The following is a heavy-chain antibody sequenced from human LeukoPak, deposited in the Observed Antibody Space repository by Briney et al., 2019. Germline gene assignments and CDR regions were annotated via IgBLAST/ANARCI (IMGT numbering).Heavy chain of an antibody. CDR1: GGSISSYY. CDR2: IYYSGST. CDR3: ARSSLGEGENY. V-gene: IGHV4-59*01. D-gene: IGHD3-16*01. Sequence: SETLSLTCTVSGGSISSYYWSWIRQPPGKGLEWIGYIYYSGSTNYNPSLKSRVTISVDTSKNQFSLKLSAVTAADTAVYYCARSSLGEGENYWGQGTLVTVSS. J-gene: IGHJ4*02.